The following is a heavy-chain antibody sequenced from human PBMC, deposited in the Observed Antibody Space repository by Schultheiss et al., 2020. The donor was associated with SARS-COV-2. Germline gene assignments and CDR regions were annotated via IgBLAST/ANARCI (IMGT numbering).Heavy chain of an antibody. CDR2: IGTAGDP. D-gene: IGHD4-23*01. CDR1: GFTFSSYD. Sequence: GGSLRLSCAASGFTFSSYDMHWVRQATGKGLEWVSAIGTAGDPYYPGSVKGRFTISRENAKNSLYLQMNNLRAGDTAVYYCARGTPSRYGGNSNWYFDLWGRGTLVTVSS. J-gene: IGHJ2*01. CDR3: ARGTPSRYGGNSNWYFDL. V-gene: IGHV3-13*05.